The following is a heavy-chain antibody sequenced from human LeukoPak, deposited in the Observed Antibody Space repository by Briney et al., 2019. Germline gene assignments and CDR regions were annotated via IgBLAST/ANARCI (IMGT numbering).Heavy chain of an antibody. Sequence: PGGSLRLSCAASGFTFSSYDMHWVRQAPGKGLEWVAVISYDGSNKYYADSVKGRFTISRDNSKNTLYLQMNSLRAEDTAVYYCAKDLLKGMIVVVAGPFQHWGQGTLVTVAS. J-gene: IGHJ1*01. D-gene: IGHD3-22*01. CDR2: ISYDGSNK. CDR3: AKDLLKGMIVVVAGPFQH. V-gene: IGHV3-30*18. CDR1: GFTFSSYD.